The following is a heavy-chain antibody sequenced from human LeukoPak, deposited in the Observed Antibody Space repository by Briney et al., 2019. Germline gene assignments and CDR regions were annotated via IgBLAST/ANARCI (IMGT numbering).Heavy chain of an antibody. Sequence: VASVKVSCKASGYTFTSYGISWVRQAPGQGLEWMGWISAYNGNTNYAQKLQGRVTMTTDTSTSTAYMELRSLRSDDTAVYYCARGWGYGDYAGYFDYWGQGTLVTVSS. V-gene: IGHV1-18*01. J-gene: IGHJ4*02. CDR1: GYTFTSYG. D-gene: IGHD4-17*01. CDR3: ARGWGYGDYAGYFDY. CDR2: ISAYNGNT.